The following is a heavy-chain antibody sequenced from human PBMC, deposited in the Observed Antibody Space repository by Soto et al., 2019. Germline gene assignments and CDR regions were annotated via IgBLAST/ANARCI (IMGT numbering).Heavy chain of an antibody. D-gene: IGHD3-10*01. CDR3: ARDLTTYGSPHFDY. Sequence: EEQLVESGGGLVKRGGSLRLSCAASGFMFSSYRMNWVRQAPGKGLEWVSSINSGGTYRYYADSVQGRFTISRNNARNSLYLEMNSLGVEDTAVYSCARDLTTYGSPHFDYWGQGTLVTVFS. CDR2: INSGGTYR. V-gene: IGHV3-21*06. CDR1: GFMFSSYR. J-gene: IGHJ4*02.